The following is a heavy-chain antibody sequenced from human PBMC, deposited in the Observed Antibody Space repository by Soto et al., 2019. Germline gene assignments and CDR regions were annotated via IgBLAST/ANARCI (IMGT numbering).Heavy chain of an antibody. V-gene: IGHV1-18*01. J-gene: IGHJ4*02. CDR3: ARDSPPVDY. CDR2: ISAYNGNT. Sequence: QVQLVQSGAEVKKPGASVKVSCKASGYTFTNYGISWVRQAPGQGLEWMGWISAYNGNTKYAQKLQGRVTMTTDTSTSPDYMELSRLRSDDTALYYCARDSPPVDYWGRGTLVTVSS. CDR1: GYTFTNYG.